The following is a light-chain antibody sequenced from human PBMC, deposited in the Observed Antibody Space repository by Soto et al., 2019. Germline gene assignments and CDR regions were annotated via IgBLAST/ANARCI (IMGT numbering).Light chain of an antibody. CDR2: GAS. Sequence: EIVLTPAPGTLSLSPGEGATLSLRSSHSVSSSYIAWYQQRPGHTPSLLIYGASTRATGIPARFSGSGSGTQFTLTISRLEPEDFAVYYCQQYGSSSWTFGQGTKVDIK. CDR3: QQYGSSSWT. V-gene: IGKV3-20*01. J-gene: IGKJ1*01. CDR1: HSVSSSY.